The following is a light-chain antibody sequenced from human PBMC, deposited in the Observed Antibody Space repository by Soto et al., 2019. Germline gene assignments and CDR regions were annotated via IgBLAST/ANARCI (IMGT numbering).Light chain of an antibody. Sequence: EVVLTQSPDTLSLSPGERATLSCRASQSVSSSYLAWYQQKPGQAPRLLIYGASSRATGIPDRFSGSGSGTDFTLTISRLEPEDCAVYYCQQYGSSPWTFGQGTTMEIK. CDR2: GAS. CDR3: QQYGSSPWT. J-gene: IGKJ1*01. V-gene: IGKV3-20*01. CDR1: QSVSSSY.